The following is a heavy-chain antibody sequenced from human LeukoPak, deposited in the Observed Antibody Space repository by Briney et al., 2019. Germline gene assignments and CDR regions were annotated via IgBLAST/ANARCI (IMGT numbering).Heavy chain of an antibody. J-gene: IGHJ5*02. CDR2: ISGSGGST. D-gene: IGHD6-13*01. CDR3: AKDRVAAAGTPNWFDP. CDR1: GFTFNGYA. V-gene: IGHV3-23*01. Sequence: GGSLRLSCAASGFTFNGYAMSWVRQAPGKGLEWVSAISGSGGSTYYADSVKGRFTISRDNSKNTLYLQMNSLRAEDTAVYYCAKDRVAAAGTPNWFDPWGQGTLVTVSS.